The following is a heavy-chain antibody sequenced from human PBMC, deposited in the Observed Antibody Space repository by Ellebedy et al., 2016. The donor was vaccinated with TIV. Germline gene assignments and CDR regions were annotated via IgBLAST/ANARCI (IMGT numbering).Heavy chain of an antibody. CDR2: SSYDGAYA. D-gene: IGHD6-19*01. V-gene: IGHV3-33*04. CDR3: AVGFSSGY. Sequence: GESLKISCKASGFTFRSFGMHWVRLSVGKGLEWVADSSYDGAYAHYADSVKGRFTCSRDNSKNTLYLQMNSLRDEDTAVYYCAVGFSSGYWGQGTLVTVSS. CDR1: GFTFRSFG. J-gene: IGHJ4*02.